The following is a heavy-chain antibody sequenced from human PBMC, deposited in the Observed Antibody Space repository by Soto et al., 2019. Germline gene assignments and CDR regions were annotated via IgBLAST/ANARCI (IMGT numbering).Heavy chain of an antibody. CDR2: IYYSGST. V-gene: IGHV4-59*08. CDR1: GGSISSYY. Sequence: PSETLSLTCTVSGGSISSYYWSWIRQPPGKGLEWIGYIYYSGSTNYNPSLKSRVTISVDTSKNQFSLKLSSVTAADMAVYYCARLIGGNLEFDYWGQGTLVTVSS. CDR3: ARLIGGNLEFDY. D-gene: IGHD2-21*02. J-gene: IGHJ4*02.